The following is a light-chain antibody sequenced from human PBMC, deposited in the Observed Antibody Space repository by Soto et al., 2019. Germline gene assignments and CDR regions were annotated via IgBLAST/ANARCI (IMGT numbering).Light chain of an antibody. CDR3: QQYEAVVT. CDR1: QSLTNNY. V-gene: IGKV3-20*01. Sequence: EIVLTQSPGTLSLSRGESATLSCRASQSLTNNYFAWYQQKPGRALRLLIDGSSTRATGIPDRFSGSGSGTDFTLTISRLEPEDVAVYYCQQYEAVVTFGQGTKVDIK. CDR2: GSS. J-gene: IGKJ1*01.